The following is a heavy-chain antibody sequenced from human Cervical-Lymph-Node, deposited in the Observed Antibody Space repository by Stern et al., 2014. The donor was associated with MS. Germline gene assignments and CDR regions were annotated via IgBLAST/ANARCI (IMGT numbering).Heavy chain of an antibody. D-gene: IGHD2-15*01. Sequence: QMQLVQSGAEVKKPGASVKVSCKASGYTLTSHSLQWVRQAPGPGLEWMGIVNPSGSTNYAQKFQGRVTLTRDTSMSTVYMELSSLGSEDTAIYYCTRRPAGGFCNGDKCLGAFDVWGQGTMVTVSS. CDR1: GYTLTSHS. V-gene: IGHV1-46*01. J-gene: IGHJ3*01. CDR3: TRRPAGGFCNGDKCLGAFDV. CDR2: VNPSGST.